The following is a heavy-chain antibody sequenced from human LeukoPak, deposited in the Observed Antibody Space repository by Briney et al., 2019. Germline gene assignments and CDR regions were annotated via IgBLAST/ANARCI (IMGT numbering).Heavy chain of an antibody. J-gene: IGHJ5*02. CDR2: INTNYENP. Sequence: ASVKVSCKASGYTFTICAMNWVRQARGRALEGMGWINTNYENPTYAQGFTGRFVFPFDTSVSTAYLPISSLKAEDTAVYYCAMSPYSSSSGWFDPWGQGTLVTVSS. CDR1: GYTFTICA. D-gene: IGHD6-6*01. V-gene: IGHV7-4-1*02. CDR3: AMSPYSSSSGWFDP.